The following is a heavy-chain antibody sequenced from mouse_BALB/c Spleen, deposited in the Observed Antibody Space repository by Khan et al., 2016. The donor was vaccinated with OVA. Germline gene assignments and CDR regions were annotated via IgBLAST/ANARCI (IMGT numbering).Heavy chain of an antibody. CDR2: IYPGDGNT. D-gene: IGHD2-14*01. Sequence: VKLKESGAELVRPGSSVKISCKASGYGFSNYLMNWVKQGPGQGLEWIGQIYPGDGNTNYNGKFKDKATLTVDKSSSTAYMQLSSLTSEDSAVYFGARSGYDYFAYWGQGTLVTVSA. CDR3: ARSGYDYFAY. J-gene: IGHJ3*01. CDR1: GYGFSNYL. V-gene: IGHV1-80*01.